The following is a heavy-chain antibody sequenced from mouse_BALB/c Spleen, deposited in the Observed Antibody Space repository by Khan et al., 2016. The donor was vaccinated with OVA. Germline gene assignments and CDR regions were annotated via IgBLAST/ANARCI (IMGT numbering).Heavy chain of an antibody. CDR3: ARRWAARATWDYFDY. Sequence: VKLLESGTEVVRPGTSVKMSCKAAGYTFTHYWLGWVKQRPGHGLEWIGDTYPGGGYTNYNEKLKGKATLTADTSSSTAYMQISGLISEDSDIYFCARRWAARATWDYFDYWGQGTSLIVSS. D-gene: IGHD3-1*01. V-gene: IGHV1-63*02. CDR1: GYTFTHYW. CDR2: TYPGGGYT. J-gene: IGHJ2*02.